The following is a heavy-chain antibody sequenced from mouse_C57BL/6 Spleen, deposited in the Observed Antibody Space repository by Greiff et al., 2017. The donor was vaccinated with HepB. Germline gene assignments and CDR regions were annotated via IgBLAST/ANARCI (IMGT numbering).Heavy chain of an antibody. J-gene: IGHJ4*01. Sequence: VQRVESGAELVRPGASVTLSCKASGYTFTDYEMHWVKQTPVHGLEWIGAIDPETGGTAYNQKFKGKAILTADKSSSTAYMELRSLTSEDSAVYYCTRGIWGDYWGQGTSVTVSS. CDR2: IDPETGGT. V-gene: IGHV1-15*01. CDR3: TRGIWGDY. D-gene: IGHD4-1*01. CDR1: GYTFTDYE.